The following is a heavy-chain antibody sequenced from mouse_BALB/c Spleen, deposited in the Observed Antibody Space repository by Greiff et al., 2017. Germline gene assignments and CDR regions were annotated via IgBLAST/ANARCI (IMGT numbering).Heavy chain of an antibody. CDR1: GFTFSSFG. CDR2: ISSGSSTI. CDR3: ARWGGNYFDY. V-gene: IGHV5-17*02. Sequence: EVQVVESGGGLVQPGGSRKLSCAASGFTFSSFGMHWVRQAPEKGLEWVAYISSGSSTIYYADTVKGRFTISRDNPKNTLFLQMTSLRSEDTAMYYCARWGGNYFDYWGQGTTLTVSS. J-gene: IGHJ2*01.